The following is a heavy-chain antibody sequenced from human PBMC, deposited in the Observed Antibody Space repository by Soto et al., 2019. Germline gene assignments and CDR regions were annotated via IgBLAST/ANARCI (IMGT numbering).Heavy chain of an antibody. CDR3: AKEDSNYSGSYLIH. V-gene: IGHV3-30*18. Sequence: QVQLVESGGGVVQPGRSLRLSCAASGFTFSSYGMHWVRQAPGKGLEWVAVISYDGSLTYYADSVKGRFAISRDNSKNSLSLQMNSLGAEDTAVYYCAKEDSNYSGSYLIHWGQGTLVTVSS. J-gene: IGHJ4*02. CDR2: ISYDGSLT. D-gene: IGHD3-10*01. CDR1: GFTFSSYG.